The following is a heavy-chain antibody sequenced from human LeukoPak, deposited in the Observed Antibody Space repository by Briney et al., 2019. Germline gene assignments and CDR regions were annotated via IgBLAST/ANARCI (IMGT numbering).Heavy chain of an antibody. CDR1: GGSITSYY. Sequence: SETLSLTCTVSGGSITSYYWSWIRQPAGKGLERIGRIYSNENTNYNPSLKSRVTMSVDTSKNQFSLKLSSVTAADTAVYYCARGGTTPYYFDDWGQGTLVTVSS. CDR3: ARGGTTPYYFDD. D-gene: IGHD2-15*01. CDR2: IYSNENT. J-gene: IGHJ4*02. V-gene: IGHV4-4*07.